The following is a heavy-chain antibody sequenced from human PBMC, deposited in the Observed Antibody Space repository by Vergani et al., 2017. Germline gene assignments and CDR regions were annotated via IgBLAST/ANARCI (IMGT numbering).Heavy chain of an antibody. CDR2: IGWDGGST. CDR1: GFTFDDYG. D-gene: IGHD2-2*01. J-gene: IGHJ6*02. Sequence: VQLEESGGVVVQPGGSLRLSCAASGFTFDDYGMHWVRQAPGKGLEWVSVIGWDGGSTSYADSVKGRFTISRVDSKSSLFLQMNSLRPEDTAVYYCAKEVVSASIYENGMDVWGQGTTVTVSS. CDR3: AKEVVSASIYENGMDV. V-gene: IGHV3-43D*03.